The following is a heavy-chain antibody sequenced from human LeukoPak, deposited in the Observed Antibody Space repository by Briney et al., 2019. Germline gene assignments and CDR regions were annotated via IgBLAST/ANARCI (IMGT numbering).Heavy chain of an antibody. CDR1: GDSVSSNSVA. J-gene: IGHJ6*03. CDR2: TYYRSRWYN. V-gene: IGHV6-1*01. Sequence: SQTLSLTCAISGDSVSSNSVAWNWIRQSPSRGLEWLGRTYYRSRWYNYYAVFVKSRIIINPNTSKNQFSLQLNAVTPEDTAVYYCARRAQWYPGLCYMDFCDKGTTVTVSS. CDR3: ARRAQWYPGLCYMDF. D-gene: IGHD2-2*01.